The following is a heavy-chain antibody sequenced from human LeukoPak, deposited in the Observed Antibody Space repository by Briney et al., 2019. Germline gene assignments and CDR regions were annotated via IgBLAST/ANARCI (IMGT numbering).Heavy chain of an antibody. J-gene: IGHJ4*02. Sequence: ASVKVSCKASGYTFTSYGISWVRQAPGQGLEWMGWISAYNGNTNYAQKLQGRVTMTTDTSTSTAYMELSSLRSDDTAVYYCARAPSLAARPPSDYWGQGTLVTVSS. D-gene: IGHD6-6*01. V-gene: IGHV1-18*01. CDR3: ARAPSLAARPPSDY. CDR1: GYTFTSYG. CDR2: ISAYNGNT.